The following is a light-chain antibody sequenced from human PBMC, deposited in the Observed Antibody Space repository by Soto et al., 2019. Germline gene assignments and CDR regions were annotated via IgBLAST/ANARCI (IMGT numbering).Light chain of an antibody. V-gene: IGLV2-8*01. Sequence: QSALTQPPSASGSPGQSVTISCTGTSSDVGGYNYVSWYQQHPGKAPKLMIYEVSKRPSGVPDRFSGSKSGKTASMTVSGLKAEDEAYYYCSSYAGSNNLLFGGGTKLTVL. J-gene: IGLJ2*01. CDR3: SSYAGSNNLL. CDR1: SSDVGGYNY. CDR2: EVS.